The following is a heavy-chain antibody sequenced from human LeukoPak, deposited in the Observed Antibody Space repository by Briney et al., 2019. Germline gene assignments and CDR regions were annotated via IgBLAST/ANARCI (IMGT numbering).Heavy chain of an antibody. D-gene: IGHD2-2*01. Sequence: ASVKVSCTASGYTFTSYGISWVRQAPGQGLEWVGWISAYNGNTNYAQKLQGRVTMTTDTSTSTAYMELRSLRSDDTAVYYCARDSPLGYCSSTSCYAPRFDYWGQGTLVTVSS. CDR1: GYTFTSYG. V-gene: IGHV1-18*01. CDR2: ISAYNGNT. CDR3: ARDSPLGYCSSTSCYAPRFDY. J-gene: IGHJ4*02.